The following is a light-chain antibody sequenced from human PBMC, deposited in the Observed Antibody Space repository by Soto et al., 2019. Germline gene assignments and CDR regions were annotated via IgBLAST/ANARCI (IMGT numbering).Light chain of an antibody. CDR3: QQYNSYST. J-gene: IGKJ1*01. V-gene: IGKV1-5*03. CDR1: QSISSW. CDR2: KAS. Sequence: DIQMTQSPSTLSASVGDRVTITCRASQSISSWLAWYQQKPGKAPKLLIYKASSLQSGVPSRFSGSGSGTEFTLTISSLQPDDFETYYCQQYNSYSTFGQGTNVEIK.